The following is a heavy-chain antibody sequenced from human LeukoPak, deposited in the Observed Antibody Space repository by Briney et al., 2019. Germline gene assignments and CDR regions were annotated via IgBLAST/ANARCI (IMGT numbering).Heavy chain of an antibody. CDR1: GYTFTSYD. CDR3: ARDSLTDAFDI. Sequence: ASVKVSCKASGYTFTSYDINWVRQATGQGLEWMGWISAYNGNTNYAQKLQGRVTMTTDTSTSTAYMELRSLRSDDTAVYYCARDSLTDAFDIWGQGTMVTVSS. CDR2: ISAYNGNT. J-gene: IGHJ3*02. V-gene: IGHV1-18*01.